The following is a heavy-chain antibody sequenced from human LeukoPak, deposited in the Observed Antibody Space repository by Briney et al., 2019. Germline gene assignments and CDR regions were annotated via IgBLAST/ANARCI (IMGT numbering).Heavy chain of an antibody. CDR1: GFTFSSYA. V-gene: IGHV3-7*01. Sequence: GGSLRLSCAASGFTFSSYAMSWVRQAPGKGLEWVANIKQDGSEKYYVDSVKSRFTISRDNATNSLYLQMNSLRAEDTAVYYCARDRRGNSELDYWGQGTLVTVSS. J-gene: IGHJ4*02. CDR2: IKQDGSEK. CDR3: ARDRRGNSELDY. D-gene: IGHD4-23*01.